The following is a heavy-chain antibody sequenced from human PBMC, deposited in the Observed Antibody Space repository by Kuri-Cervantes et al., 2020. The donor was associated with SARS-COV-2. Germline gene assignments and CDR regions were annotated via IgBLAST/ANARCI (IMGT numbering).Heavy chain of an antibody. J-gene: IGHJ5*02. Sequence: SQTLSLTCAVSGYSISSGYYWGWIRQPPGKGLEWIGSIYHSGSTYYNPSLKIRVTISVDTSKNQFSLKLSSVTAADPAVYYCASSPNYYDSSGYVGWFDPWGQGTLVTVSS. V-gene: IGHV4-38-2*01. CDR3: ASSPNYYDSSGYVGWFDP. D-gene: IGHD3-22*01. CDR2: IYHSGST. CDR1: GYSISSGYY.